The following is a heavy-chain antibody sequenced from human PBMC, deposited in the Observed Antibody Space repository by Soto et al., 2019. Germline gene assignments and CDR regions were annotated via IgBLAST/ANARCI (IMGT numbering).Heavy chain of an antibody. D-gene: IGHD6-19*01. J-gene: IGHJ4*02. CDR1: GFTFSSYW. V-gene: IGHV3-7*05. Sequence: GGSLRLSCAASGFTFSSYWMSWVRQAPGKGLEWVANIKQDGSEKYYVDSVKGRFTISRDNAKNSLYLQMNSLRAEDTAVYYCARAHRRYSSGWYGRLWYFDHWGQGILVTFSS. CDR3: ARAHRRYSSGWYGRLWYFDH. CDR2: IKQDGSEK.